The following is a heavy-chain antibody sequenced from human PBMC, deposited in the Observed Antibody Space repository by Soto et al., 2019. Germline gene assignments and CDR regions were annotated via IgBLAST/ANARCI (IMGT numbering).Heavy chain of an antibody. CDR2: FDPEDGET. D-gene: IGHD5-18*01. CDR1: EYTLTELS. Sequence: QVQLVQSGAEVKKPGASVKVSCKVSEYTLTELSMHWVRQAPGKGLEWMGGFDPEDGETIYAQKFQGRVTMTEDTXTXTXXMELSSLRSEDTAVYYCATGLQWIQLGNGGNPLDYWGQGTLVTVSS. CDR3: ATGLQWIQLGNGGNPLDY. J-gene: IGHJ4*02. V-gene: IGHV1-24*01.